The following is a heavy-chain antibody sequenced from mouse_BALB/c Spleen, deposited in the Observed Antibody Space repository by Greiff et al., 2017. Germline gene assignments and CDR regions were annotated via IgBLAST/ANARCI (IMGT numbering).Heavy chain of an antibody. Sequence: VQLQQSGAELVKPGASVKLSCKASGYTFTSYYMYWVKQRPGQGLEWIGEINPSNGGTNFNEKFKSKATLTVDKSSSTAYMQLSSLTSEDSAVYYCTRSGGNYVKGAMDYWGQGTSVTVSS. CDR2: INPSNGGT. CDR1: GYTFTSYY. CDR3: TRSGGNYVKGAMDY. D-gene: IGHD2-1*01. V-gene: IGHV1S81*02. J-gene: IGHJ4*01.